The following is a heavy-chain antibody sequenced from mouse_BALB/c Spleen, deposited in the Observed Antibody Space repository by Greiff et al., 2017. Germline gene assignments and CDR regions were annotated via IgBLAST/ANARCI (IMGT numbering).Heavy chain of an antibody. CDR1: GFTFSDYY. J-gene: IGHJ4*01. CDR2: ISDGGSYT. D-gene: IGHD1-2*01. V-gene: IGHV5-4*02. CDR3: ARGRLPFYAMDY. Sequence: EVQLMESGGGLVKPGGSLKLSCAASGFTFSDYYLYWVRQTPEKRLVWVATISDGGSYTYYPDTVTGRFTISRDNAKNTLYLEMSSMRAEDTAMYYCARGRLPFYAMDYWGQGTSVTVSS.